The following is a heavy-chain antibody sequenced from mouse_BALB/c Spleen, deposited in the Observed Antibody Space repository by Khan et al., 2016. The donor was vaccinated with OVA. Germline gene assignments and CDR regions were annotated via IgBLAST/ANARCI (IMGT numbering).Heavy chain of an antibody. D-gene: IGHD4-1*01. CDR1: GFNIKDTY. CDR3: ARDYWDVFAY. Sequence: VQLQQSGAELVKPRASVKLSCTASGFNIKDTYMHWVKQRPEQGLEWIGRIDPANGNTKYDPKFQGKATIKADTSSNAAYLQLSSLTSEDTAVYYCARDYWDVFAYWGQGTLVTVSA. V-gene: IGHV14-3*02. CDR2: IDPANGNT. J-gene: IGHJ3*01.